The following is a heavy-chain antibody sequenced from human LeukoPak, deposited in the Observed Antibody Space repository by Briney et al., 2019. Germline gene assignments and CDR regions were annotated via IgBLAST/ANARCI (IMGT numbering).Heavy chain of an antibody. J-gene: IGHJ4*02. CDR2: IYSGGST. CDR1: GFTVSSNY. CDR3: ATSGWWGYFDY. V-gene: IGHV3-66*01. D-gene: IGHD6-19*01. Sequence: GGSLRLSCAASGFTVSSNYMSWVRQAPGKGLEWVSIIYSGGSTYYANSVRGRFTISRDNSKNTLYLLMNSLRAEDTAVYYCATSGWWGYFDYWGQGTLVTVSS.